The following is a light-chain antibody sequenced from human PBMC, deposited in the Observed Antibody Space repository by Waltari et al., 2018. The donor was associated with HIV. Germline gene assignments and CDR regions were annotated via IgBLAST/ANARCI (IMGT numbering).Light chain of an antibody. CDR1: TSNIGKHY. Sequence: QSLLTQPPSVSAATGQKIIISCSGSTSNIGKHYVSWYQHLPGTAPKVLIYDNYKRPSGIPDRFSGSKSGTSATLAITGLQTGDEADYYCATWDSSLSAVVFGGGTKVTVL. V-gene: IGLV1-51*01. J-gene: IGLJ2*01. CDR3: ATWDSSLSAVV. CDR2: DNY.